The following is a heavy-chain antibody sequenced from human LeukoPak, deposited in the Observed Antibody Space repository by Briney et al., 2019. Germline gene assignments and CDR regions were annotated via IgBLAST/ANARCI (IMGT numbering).Heavy chain of an antibody. CDR3: ARGGVDYFDY. D-gene: IGHD1-26*01. V-gene: IGHV4-59*01. CDR1: VGSISSYY. Sequence: SETLSLTCTVSVGSISSYYWSWIRQPPGKGLEWIGYIYYSGSTNYNPSLKSRVTISVDTSKNQFSLKLSSVTAADTAVYYCARGGVDYFDYWGQGTLVTVSS. J-gene: IGHJ4*02. CDR2: IYYSGST.